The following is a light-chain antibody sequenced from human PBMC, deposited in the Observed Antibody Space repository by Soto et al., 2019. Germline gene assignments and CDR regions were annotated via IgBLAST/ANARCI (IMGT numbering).Light chain of an antibody. CDR1: SSDVGGYNY. CDR2: EVT. V-gene: IGLV2-14*01. J-gene: IGLJ1*01. Sequence: QSVLTQPASVSGSPGQSITISCTVTSSDVGGYNYVSWYQQHPGKAPKLMIYEVTNRPSGVSNRFSGFKSGNTASLTISGLQAEDEADYYCSSYTSSSTPYVFGTGTKVTVL. CDR3: SSYTSSSTPYV.